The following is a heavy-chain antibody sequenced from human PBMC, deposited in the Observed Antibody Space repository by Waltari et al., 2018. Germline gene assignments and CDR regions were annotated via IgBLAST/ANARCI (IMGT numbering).Heavy chain of an antibody. CDR1: GGTFSSYA. D-gene: IGHD6-13*01. CDR3: ARDRIAAEIHYGMDV. CDR2: IIPIFGTA. V-gene: IGHV1-69*01. J-gene: IGHJ6*02. Sequence: QVQLVQSGAEVKKPGSAVKVSCKASGGTFSSYAISWVRQAHGQGLEWMGGIIPIFGTANYAQKFQGRVTITADESTSTAYMELSSLSSEDTAVYYCARDRIAAEIHYGMDVWGQGTTVTVSS.